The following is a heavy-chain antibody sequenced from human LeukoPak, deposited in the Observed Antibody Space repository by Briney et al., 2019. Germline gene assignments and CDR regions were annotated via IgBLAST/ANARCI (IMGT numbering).Heavy chain of an antibody. Sequence: PSETLSPTCSVSGGSISSSIYYWGWIRQPPGKGLEWIGSIYYSGSTYYNPSLKSRVTISLDTSKNQFSLKLSSVTAADTAVYYCAPYASDYWGQGTLVTVSS. CDR2: IYYSGST. J-gene: IGHJ4*02. CDR3: APYASDY. CDR1: GGSISSSIYY. V-gene: IGHV4-39*07. D-gene: IGHD2-2*01.